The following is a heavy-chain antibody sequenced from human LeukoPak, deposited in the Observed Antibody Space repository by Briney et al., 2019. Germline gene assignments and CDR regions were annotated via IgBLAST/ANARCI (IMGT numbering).Heavy chain of an antibody. J-gene: IGHJ4*02. D-gene: IGHD3-22*01. V-gene: IGHV1-46*01. CDR2: INPSGGST. CDR3: ARVHQFRPGSDSSGYYHAYFDY. CDR1: GYTFTSYY. Sequence: EASVKVSCKASGYTFTSYYMHWVRQAPGQGLEWMGIINPSGGSTSYAQKFQGRVTMTRDTSTSTVYMELSSLRSEDTAVYYCARVHQFRPGSDSSGYYHAYFDYWGQGTLVTVSS.